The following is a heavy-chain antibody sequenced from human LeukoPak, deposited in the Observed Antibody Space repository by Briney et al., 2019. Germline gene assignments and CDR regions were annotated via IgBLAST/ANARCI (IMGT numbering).Heavy chain of an antibody. D-gene: IGHD3-10*01. CDR1: GFSFSNYA. CDR3: TTDPTAGRFDP. V-gene: IGHV3-15*01. Sequence: GGSLRLSCAASGFSFSNYAMSWVRQAPGKGLEWVGRIKSKTDGGTTDYAAPVKGRFTISRDDSKNTLYLQMNSLKTEDTAVYYCTTDPTAGRFDPWGQGTLVTVSS. J-gene: IGHJ5*02. CDR2: IKSKTDGGTT.